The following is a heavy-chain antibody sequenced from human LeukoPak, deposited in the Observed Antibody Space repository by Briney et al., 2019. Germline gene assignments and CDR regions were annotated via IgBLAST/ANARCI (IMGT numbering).Heavy chain of an antibody. CDR3: VSPRGFSYGYFDY. D-gene: IGHD5-18*01. J-gene: IGHJ4*02. Sequence: PSETLSLSCTVSGGSISSSSAYWGWIRQPPGKGLEWIGSIYYSKNTYYNPSLKSRVTISADTSKNQFSLTLGSVSATDTAVYYCVSPRGFSYGYFDYWGQGTLVTVSS. CDR1: GGSISSSSAY. CDR2: IYYSKNT. V-gene: IGHV4-39*01.